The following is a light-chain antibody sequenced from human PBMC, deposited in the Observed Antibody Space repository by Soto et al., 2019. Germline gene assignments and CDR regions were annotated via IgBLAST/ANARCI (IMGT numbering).Light chain of an antibody. Sequence: DIQMTQSPSTLSASVGDRVTITCRASQTISSWLAWYQQKPGKAPKLLIYDVSSLGGGVPSRFSGSGSGTAFTLTISSLEPEDFAVYYCQQRSNWPITFGQGTRLEIK. CDR2: DVS. CDR3: QQRSNWPIT. V-gene: IGKV1-5*01. CDR1: QTISSW. J-gene: IGKJ5*01.